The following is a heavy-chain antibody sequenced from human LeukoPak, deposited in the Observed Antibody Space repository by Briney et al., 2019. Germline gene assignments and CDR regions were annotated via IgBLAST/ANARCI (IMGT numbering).Heavy chain of an antibody. V-gene: IGHV3-21*01. Sequence: GGSLRLSCAASGFTFRSYSMNWVRQAPGKGLEWVSSISTSRSYIYYADSVKGRFTISRDNAKNSLYLQMNSLRAEDTAVYFCARSGYSSTWYLQNFELDYWGREPWSPSPQ. CDR2: ISTSRSYI. CDR3: ARSGYSSTWYLQNFELDY. CDR1: GFTFRSYS. J-gene: IGHJ4*02. D-gene: IGHD2-2*01.